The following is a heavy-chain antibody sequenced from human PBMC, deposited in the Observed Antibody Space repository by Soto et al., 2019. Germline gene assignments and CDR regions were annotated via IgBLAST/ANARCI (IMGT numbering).Heavy chain of an antibody. CDR2: INPNGGVT. D-gene: IGHD5-12*01. J-gene: IGHJ6*03. V-gene: IGHV1-2*04. CDR3: AGESGGATATLDYYYFYMDV. Sequence: QVQLVQSGAEVRKAGASVTVSCRSSGDSFNDYYIHWVRQAPGQGFEWMGWINPNGGVTKYAQKFQGWDSMTRDTSIRTVYMQVSRLRSDDTAVYYCAGESGGATATLDYYYFYMDVWGTGTTVTVSS. CDR1: GDSFNDYY.